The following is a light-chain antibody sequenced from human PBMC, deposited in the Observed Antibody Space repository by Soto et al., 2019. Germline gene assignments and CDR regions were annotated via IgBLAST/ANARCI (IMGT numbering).Light chain of an antibody. V-gene: IGKV1-39*01. CDR2: AAS. J-gene: IGKJ2*01. Sequence: DIQMTQSPSSLSASVGDRVTITCRASQSISSYLNWYQQKPGKAPKLLISAASSLQSGVPSRFSGSGSGTDFTLNISYLQPEDFAIYYCQQSYTTPYTFGLGTQLEIK. CDR3: QQSYTTPYT. CDR1: QSISSY.